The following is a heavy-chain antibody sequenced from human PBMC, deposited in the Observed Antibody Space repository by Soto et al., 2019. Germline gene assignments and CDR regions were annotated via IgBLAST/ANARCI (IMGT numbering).Heavy chain of an antibody. CDR3: ARRDYVWGSYRSYYFDY. CDR1: GGSIIRYY. Sequence: PSETLSLTCTVSGGSIIRYYWSWIRQPPGKGLEWIGYIYYSGSTNYNPSLKSRVTISVDTSKNQFSLKLSSVTAADTAVYYCARRDYVWGSYRSYYFDYWGQGTLVT. J-gene: IGHJ4*02. V-gene: IGHV4-59*08. CDR2: IYYSGST. D-gene: IGHD3-16*02.